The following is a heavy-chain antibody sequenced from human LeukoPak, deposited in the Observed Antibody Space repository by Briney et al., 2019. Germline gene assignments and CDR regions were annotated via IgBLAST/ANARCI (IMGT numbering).Heavy chain of an antibody. CDR2: IKQDGSEK. Sequence: GGSLRLSCAASGFTFSIYWMSWVRQAPGKGLEWVANIKQDGSEKYYVDSVKGRFTISRQNAKSSLFLQMNSLRAEDTAVYYCARHRSGGSQDDAFDIWGQGTMVTVSS. J-gene: IGHJ3*02. CDR1: GFTFSIYW. CDR3: ARHRSGGSQDDAFDI. D-gene: IGHD2-15*01. V-gene: IGHV3-7*01.